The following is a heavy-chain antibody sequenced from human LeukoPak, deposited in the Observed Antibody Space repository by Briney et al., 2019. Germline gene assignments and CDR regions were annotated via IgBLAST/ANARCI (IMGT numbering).Heavy chain of an antibody. CDR1: GYTFTNYA. V-gene: IGHV1-3*02. CDR3: ARAHPGYMDAFDI. D-gene: IGHD5-24*01. Sequence: ASVKVSCKASGYTFTNYAMNWVRQAPGQRPEWMGWSNAGNGNTKYSQEFQGRVTITRDTSASTAYMELSSLRSEDMAVYYCARAHPGYMDAFDIWGQGTMVTVSS. J-gene: IGHJ3*02. CDR2: SNAGNGNT.